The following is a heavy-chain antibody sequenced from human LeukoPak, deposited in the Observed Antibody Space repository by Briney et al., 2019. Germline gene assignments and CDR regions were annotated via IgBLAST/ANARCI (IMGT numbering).Heavy chain of an antibody. Sequence: SETLSLTCTVSGGSISSYYWSWIRQPAGKGLEWIGRIYTSGSTNYNPSLKSRVTMSVDTSKNQFTLNLKSVTPEDTAVYYCARNLIPEQLVLNFWGQGTLVTVSS. CDR2: IYTSGST. CDR3: ARNLIPEQLVLNF. D-gene: IGHD6-13*01. V-gene: IGHV4-4*07. CDR1: GGSISSYY. J-gene: IGHJ4*02.